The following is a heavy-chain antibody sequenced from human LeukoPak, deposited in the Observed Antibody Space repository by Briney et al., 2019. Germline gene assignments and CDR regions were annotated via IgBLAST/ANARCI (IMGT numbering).Heavy chain of an antibody. D-gene: IGHD6-19*01. CDR2: VIPIFGTA. J-gene: IGHJ3*02. V-gene: IGHV1-69*06. Sequence: SVKVSCKASGGTFSSYAISWVRQAPGQGLEWMGGVIPIFGTANYAQKFQGRVTITADKSTSTAYMELSSLRSEDTAVYYCARYSSGWYVRDAFDIWGQGTMVTVSS. CDR1: GGTFSSYA. CDR3: ARYSSGWYVRDAFDI.